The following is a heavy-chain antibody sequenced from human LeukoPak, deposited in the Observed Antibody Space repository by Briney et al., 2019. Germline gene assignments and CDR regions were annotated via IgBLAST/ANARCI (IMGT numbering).Heavy chain of an antibody. CDR2: INPNSGGT. J-gene: IGHJ4*02. V-gene: IGHV1-2*02. CDR1: GYTFTGYY. D-gene: IGHD3-3*01. CDR3: ARVALFWSGYYFDY. Sequence: GASVKVSCKASGYTFTGYYMHWVRQAPGQGLEWMGWINPNSGGTNYAQKFQGRVTMTRDTSISTVYMELSRLRSDDTAVYYCARVALFWSGYYFDYWGQGTLGTVSS.